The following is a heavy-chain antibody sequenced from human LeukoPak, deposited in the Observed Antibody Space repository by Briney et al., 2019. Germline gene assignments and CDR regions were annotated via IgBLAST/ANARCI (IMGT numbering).Heavy chain of an antibody. CDR2: IYHSGST. Sequence: PSETLSLTCTVSGGSISSGGYYWSWIRQPPGKGLEWIGYIYHSGSTYYNPSLKSRVTISVDRSKNQFSLKLSSVTAADTAVYYCATGVRSSEDAFDIWGQGTMVTVSS. CDR3: ATGVRSSEDAFDI. CDR1: GGSISSGGYY. J-gene: IGHJ3*02. D-gene: IGHD2-2*01. V-gene: IGHV4-30-2*01.